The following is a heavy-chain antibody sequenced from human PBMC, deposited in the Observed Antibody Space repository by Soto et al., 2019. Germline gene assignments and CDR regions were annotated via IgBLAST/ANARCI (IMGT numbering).Heavy chain of an antibody. V-gene: IGHV3-66*01. D-gene: IGHD1-26*01. CDR3: AREWGGYRSDAFDI. CDR2: IYSGGST. J-gene: IGHJ3*02. CDR1: GFTVSSNY. Sequence: GGSLRLSCAASGFTVSSNYMSWVRQAPGKGLEWVSVIYSGGSTYYADSVKGRFTISRDNSKNTLYLQMNSLRAEDTAVYYCAREWGGYRSDAFDIWGQGTMVTVSS.